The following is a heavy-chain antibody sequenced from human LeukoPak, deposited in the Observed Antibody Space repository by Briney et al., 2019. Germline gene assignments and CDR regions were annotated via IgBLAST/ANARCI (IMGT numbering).Heavy chain of an antibody. D-gene: IGHD5-24*01. CDR3: ARGRDGYNWIDY. Sequence: GGSLRLSCAASGFAFSSYAMYWVRQAPGKGLEWVAVIWYDGTNKYYADSVKGRFTISRDNSKNTLYLQMNGLRAEDTAVYYCARGRDGYNWIDYWGQGTLVTVSS. CDR1: GFAFSSYA. V-gene: IGHV3-33*07. CDR2: IWYDGTNK. J-gene: IGHJ4*02.